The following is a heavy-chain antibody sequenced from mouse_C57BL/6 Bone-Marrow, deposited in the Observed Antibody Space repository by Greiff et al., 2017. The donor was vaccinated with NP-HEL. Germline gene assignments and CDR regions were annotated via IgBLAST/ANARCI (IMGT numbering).Heavy chain of an antibody. CDR3: ASPYDDAVAWFAY. Sequence: EVKLVESGGDLVKPGGSLKLSCAASGFTFSSYGMSWVRQTPDKRLEWVATISSGGSYTYYPDSVKGRFTISRDNAKNTLYLQMSSLKSEDTAMYYCASPYDDAVAWFAYWGQGTLVTVSA. J-gene: IGHJ3*01. CDR1: GFTFSSYG. D-gene: IGHD2-4*01. V-gene: IGHV5-6*01. CDR2: ISSGGSYT.